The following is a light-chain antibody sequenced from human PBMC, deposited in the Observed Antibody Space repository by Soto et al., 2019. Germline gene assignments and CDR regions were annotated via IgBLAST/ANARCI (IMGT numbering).Light chain of an antibody. V-gene: IGKV1-6*01. CDR1: QGTRND. Sequence: AIQMTQSPSSLSASVGDRVTITCRASQGTRNDLDWFQQKPGKAPKLLISAASNLQSGVPARFSGSGSGTDFTLTISSLQPEDFATYYCLQKYFYPLTFGPGTKVDI. CDR2: AAS. J-gene: IGKJ3*01. CDR3: LQKYFYPLT.